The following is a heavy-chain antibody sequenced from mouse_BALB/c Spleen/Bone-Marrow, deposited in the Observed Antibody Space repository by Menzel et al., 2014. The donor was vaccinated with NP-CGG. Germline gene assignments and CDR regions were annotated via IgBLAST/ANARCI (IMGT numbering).Heavy chain of an antibody. J-gene: IGHJ4*01. CDR3: ARDGYYVFYAMDY. CDR2: INSNGGST. V-gene: IGHV5-6-3*01. Sequence: EVKLMESGGGLVQPGGSLKLSCAASGFTFSSYGMSWVRQTPDKRLELVATINSNGGSTYYPDSVKGRFTISRDNAKNTLYLQMSSLMSEDTAMYYCARDGYYVFYAMDYWGQGTSVTVSS. CDR1: GFTFSSYG. D-gene: IGHD2-3*01.